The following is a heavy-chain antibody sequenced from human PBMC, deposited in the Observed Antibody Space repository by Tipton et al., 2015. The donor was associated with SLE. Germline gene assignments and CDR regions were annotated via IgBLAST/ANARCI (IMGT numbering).Heavy chain of an antibody. CDR1: GGSISSYC. V-gene: IGHV4-59*12. CDR3: ARLTPWGYDY. Sequence: TLCLTCSVSGGSISSYCWSCIRQPPGQGLEWIGYIYYSGTTAYNPSLKSRVTISVDTSKNHFSLRLISVTAADTAVYYCARLTPWGYDYWGPGMLVSVSS. CDR2: IYYSGTT. D-gene: IGHD7-27*01. J-gene: IGHJ4*02.